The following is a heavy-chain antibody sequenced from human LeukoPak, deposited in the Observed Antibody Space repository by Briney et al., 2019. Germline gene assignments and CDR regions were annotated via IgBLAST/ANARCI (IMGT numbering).Heavy chain of an antibody. V-gene: IGHV4-39*07. Sequence: PSETLSLTCTVSGGSISSSSYYWGWIRQTPGKGLEWIGSIYYSGSTYYNPSLKSRVTISVDTSKNQFSLKLSSVTAADTAVYYCARESSYGSGTYWGQGTLVTVSS. D-gene: IGHD3-10*01. CDR1: GGSISSSSYY. CDR2: IYYSGST. CDR3: ARESSYGSGTY. J-gene: IGHJ4*02.